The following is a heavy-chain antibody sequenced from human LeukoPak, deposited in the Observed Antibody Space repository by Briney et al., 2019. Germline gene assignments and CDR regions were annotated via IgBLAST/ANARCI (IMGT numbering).Heavy chain of an antibody. V-gene: IGHV1-2*02. J-gene: IGHJ5*02. Sequence: ASVKVSCKASGYTFTGYYMHWVRQAPGQGLEWMGWINPNSGGTNYAQKFQGRVTMTRYTSISTAYMEVTRLRSDDTAVYYCARDAGVEMATTPKFDPWGQGTLVTVSS. CDR3: ARDAGVEMATTPKFDP. CDR1: GYTFTGYY. D-gene: IGHD5-24*01. CDR2: INPNSGGT.